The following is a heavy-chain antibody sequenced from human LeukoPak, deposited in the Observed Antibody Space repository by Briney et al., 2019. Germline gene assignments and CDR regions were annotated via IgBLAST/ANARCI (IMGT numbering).Heavy chain of an antibody. CDR2: SGNKADSYTA. Sequence: HPGGSLRLSCAPSGFSLSEHYIDCVRQAPGRGVEWVGRSGNKADSYTAEYAASVKGRFTISRDDSKNSLYLQMNTLTTEDTAVYHCTRGYSGVSVYAFDVWGQGTMVTVSS. J-gene: IGHJ3*01. D-gene: IGHD1-26*01. CDR1: GFSLSEHY. CDR3: TRGYSGVSVYAFDV. V-gene: IGHV3-72*01.